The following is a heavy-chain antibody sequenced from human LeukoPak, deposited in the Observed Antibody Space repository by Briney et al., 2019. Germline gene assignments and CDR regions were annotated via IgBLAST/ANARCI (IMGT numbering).Heavy chain of an antibody. Sequence: ASVKVSCKASGYTFTSYYMHWVRQAPGQGLEWMGIINPSGGSTSYAQKFQGRVTMTRDMSTSTVYMELSSLRSEDTAVYYCARSMVRGVKAKRSPHFDYWGQGTLVTVSS. CDR2: INPSGGST. D-gene: IGHD3-10*01. CDR3: ARSMVRGVKAKRSPHFDY. J-gene: IGHJ4*02. V-gene: IGHV1-46*01. CDR1: GYTFTSYY.